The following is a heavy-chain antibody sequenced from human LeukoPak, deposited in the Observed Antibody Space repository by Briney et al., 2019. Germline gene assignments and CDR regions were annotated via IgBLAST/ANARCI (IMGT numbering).Heavy chain of an antibody. D-gene: IGHD6-19*01. CDR1: GGSFSGYY. CDR3: ARVVAVARNFDY. CDR2: INHSGST. Sequence: SETLSLTCAVYGGSFSGYYWSWIRQPPGKELEWIGEINHSGSTNYNPSLKSRVTISVDTSKNQFSLKLSSVTAADTAVYYCARVVAVARNFDYWGQGTLVTVSS. V-gene: IGHV4-34*01. J-gene: IGHJ4*02.